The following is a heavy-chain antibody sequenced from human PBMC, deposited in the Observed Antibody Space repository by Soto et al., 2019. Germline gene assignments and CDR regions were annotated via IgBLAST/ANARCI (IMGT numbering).Heavy chain of an antibody. J-gene: IGHJ4*02. Sequence: VQLLESGGGLVQPGGSLRLSCAASGFAFSAYALSWVRRTPGMGLEWVSGVSGSGGGTYYADSVKGRFTISRDNSKNTLYLQMNSLRAEDTAVYYCAKALFNSNYGDDFDSWGQGTLVTVSS. CDR1: GFAFSAYA. D-gene: IGHD4-17*01. CDR2: VSGSGGGT. CDR3: AKALFNSNYGDDFDS. V-gene: IGHV3-23*01.